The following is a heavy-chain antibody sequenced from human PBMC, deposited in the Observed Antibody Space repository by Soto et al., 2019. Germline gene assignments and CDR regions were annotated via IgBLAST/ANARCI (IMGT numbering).Heavy chain of an antibody. Sequence: QVQLVQSGAEVKKPGASVKVSCKASGYTFTSYGISWVRQAPGQGLEWMGWISAYNGNTNYAQKLQGRVTMTTDTSTSKAYMELRSLRSDDTAVYYCARGVRGGSDRPPYYYYYYYMDVWGKGTTVTVSS. D-gene: IGHD3-16*02. CDR1: GYTFTSYG. V-gene: IGHV1-18*01. J-gene: IGHJ6*03. CDR2: ISAYNGNT. CDR3: ARGVRGGSDRPPYYYYYYYMDV.